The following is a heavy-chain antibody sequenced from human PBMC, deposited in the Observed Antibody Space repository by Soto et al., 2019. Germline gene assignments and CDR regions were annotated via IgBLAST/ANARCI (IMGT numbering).Heavy chain of an antibody. CDR1: GYTFTSYG. CDR2: ISAYNGNT. J-gene: IGHJ6*03. Sequence: ASVKVSCKASGYTFTSYGISWVRQAPGQGLEWMGWISAYNGNTNYAQKLQGRVTMTTDTSTSTAYMELRSLRSDDTAVYYCVTARIAARPVSYMDVWGKGTTVTVSS. CDR3: VTARIAARPVSYMDV. D-gene: IGHD6-6*01. V-gene: IGHV1-18*01.